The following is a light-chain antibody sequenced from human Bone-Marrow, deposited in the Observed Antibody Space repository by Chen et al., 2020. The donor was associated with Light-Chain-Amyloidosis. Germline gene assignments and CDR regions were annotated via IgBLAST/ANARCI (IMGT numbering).Light chain of an antibody. CDR1: DLPTKY. Sequence: SYALTQPHSMSVSSGPTARVTCSGDDLPTKYAYWYQQKPGQAPVLVIHRDTERPSGISERFSGSSSGTTATLTISGDQAEDEADYHCQSADSSGTYEVIFGGGTKLTVL. V-gene: IGLV3-25*03. J-gene: IGLJ2*01. CDR3: QSADSSGTYEVI. CDR2: RDT.